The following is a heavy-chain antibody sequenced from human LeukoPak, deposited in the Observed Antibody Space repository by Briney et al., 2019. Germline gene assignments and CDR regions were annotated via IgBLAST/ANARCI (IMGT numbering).Heavy chain of an antibody. CDR2: ISDSGTRT. J-gene: IGHJ4*02. CDR3: AKDTYDNSI. V-gene: IGHV3-23*01. CDR1: GFTFSSYG. D-gene: IGHD3-22*01. Sequence: QAGGSLRLSCAASGFTFSSYGMTWVRQAPGKGLEWVAAISDSGTRTFYADSVKGRFTISRDNSKNTLYLQMNSLRAKDTAVYYCAKDTYDNSIWGQGTLVTVSS.